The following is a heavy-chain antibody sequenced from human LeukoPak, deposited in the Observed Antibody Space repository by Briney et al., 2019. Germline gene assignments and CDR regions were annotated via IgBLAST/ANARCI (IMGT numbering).Heavy chain of an antibody. D-gene: IGHD3-10*02. CDR1: GYSFTSYW. CDR3: ARHVRDAFDI. Sequence: GESLKISCKGSGYSFTSYWIAWVRQMPGKGLEWMGIIYPGDSDTRYSPSFHGQVTMSADKSISTTYLQWSSLKASDTAMYYCARHVRDAFDIWGQGTMVTVSS. CDR2: IYPGDSDT. V-gene: IGHV5-51*01. J-gene: IGHJ3*02.